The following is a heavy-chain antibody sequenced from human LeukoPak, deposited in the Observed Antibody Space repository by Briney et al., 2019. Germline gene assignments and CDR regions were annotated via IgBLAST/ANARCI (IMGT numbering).Heavy chain of an antibody. V-gene: IGHV4-30-2*01. CDR3: ASARGAVAIDY. CDR1: GGSISSDGYY. D-gene: IGHD6-19*01. CDR2: INHSGST. Sequence: PSQTLSLTCTVSGGSISSDGYYWNWIRQPPGKGLEWIGEINHSGSTNYNPSLKSRVTISVDTSKNQFSLKLSSVTAADTAVYYCASARGAVAIDYWGQGTLVTVSS. J-gene: IGHJ4*02.